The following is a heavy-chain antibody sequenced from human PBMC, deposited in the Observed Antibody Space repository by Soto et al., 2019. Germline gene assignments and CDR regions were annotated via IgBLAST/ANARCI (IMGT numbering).Heavy chain of an antibody. V-gene: IGHV3-21*01. D-gene: IGHD5-12*01. CDR3: AREEGHSGYDL. CDR2: ISSSSSYI. Sequence: LSLTCTVSGGSISSFYWSWIRQPAGKGLEWVSSISSSSSYIYYADSVKGRFTISRDNATNSLYLQMNSLRAEDTAVYYCAREEGHSGYDLWGQGTLVTVSS. CDR1: GGSISSFY. J-gene: IGHJ4*02.